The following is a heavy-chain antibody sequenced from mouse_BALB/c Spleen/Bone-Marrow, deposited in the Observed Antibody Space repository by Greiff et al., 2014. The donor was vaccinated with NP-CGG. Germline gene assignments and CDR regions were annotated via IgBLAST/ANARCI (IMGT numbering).Heavy chain of an antibody. V-gene: IGHV1-7*01. D-gene: IGHD1-2*01. CDR2: INPSTGYT. Sequence: VQLVESGAELAKPGASVKMSCKASGYTFSSYWMHWVKQRPGQGLEWIGYINPSTGYTEYNQKFKDKATLTADKSSSTAHMQLSSLTSEDSAVYYCARSPHYYDLDYWGQGTTLTVSS. J-gene: IGHJ2*01. CDR3: ARSPHYYDLDY. CDR1: GYTFSSYW.